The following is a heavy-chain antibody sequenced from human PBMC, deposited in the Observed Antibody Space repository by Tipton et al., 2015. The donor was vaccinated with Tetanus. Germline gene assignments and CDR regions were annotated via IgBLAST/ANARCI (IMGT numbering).Heavy chain of an antibody. CDR3: ASLSSGYSYYYYYYMDV. J-gene: IGHJ6*03. CDR1: GFTFSDYY. V-gene: IGHV3-11*01. D-gene: IGHD5-18*01. Sequence: QVQLVQSGGGLVKPGGSLRLSCAASGFTFSDYYMSWIRQAPGKGLEWVSYISSSGSTIYYADSVKGRFTISRDNAKNSLYLQMNSLRAEDTPLYYCASLSSGYSYYYYYYMDVWGKGTTVTVSS. CDR2: ISSSGSTI.